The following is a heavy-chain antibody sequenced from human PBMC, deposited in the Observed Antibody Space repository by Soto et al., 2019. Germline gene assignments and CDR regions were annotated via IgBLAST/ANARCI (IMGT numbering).Heavy chain of an antibody. CDR1: GFSVSSNY. CDR2: VYSDGAT. D-gene: IGHD1-26*01. V-gene: IGHV3-66*01. Sequence: EVQLVESGGGLVQPGGSLRLSCTVSGFSVSSNYMNWVRQAPGKGLAWVSVVYSDGATDYADSVKCRFTISTDNLKNTVYLQMNDLRAEDTALYYCARPLGARHAYDIWGQGTMVTVSS. CDR3: ARPLGARHAYDI. J-gene: IGHJ3*02.